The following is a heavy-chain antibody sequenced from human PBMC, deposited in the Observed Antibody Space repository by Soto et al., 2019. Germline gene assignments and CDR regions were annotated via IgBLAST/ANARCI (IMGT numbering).Heavy chain of an antibody. CDR2: ISYDGSNK. J-gene: IGHJ6*02. CDR1: GFTFSSYG. V-gene: IGHV3-30*18. Sequence: PGGSLRLSCAASGFTFSSYGMHWIRQAPGKGLEWVAVISYDGSNKYYADSVKGRFTISRDNSKNTLYLQMNSLRAEDTAVYYCAKSTNRAQYYYYGMDVWGQGTTVTVSS. D-gene: IGHD7-27*01. CDR3: AKSTNRAQYYYYGMDV.